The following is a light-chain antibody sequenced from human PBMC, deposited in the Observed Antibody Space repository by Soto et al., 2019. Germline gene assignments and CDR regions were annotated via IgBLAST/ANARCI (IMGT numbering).Light chain of an antibody. CDR2: DVS. V-gene: IGLV2-14*03. CDR1: SSYVGGYNY. CDR3: SSYTTSNTRQIV. Sequence: QSALTQPASVSGSPGQSITISCTGTSSYVGGYNYVSWYQHHPGKAPKLIIFDVSNRPSGVSNPFSGSKSGNTASLTISGLQPEDEADYYCSSYTTSNTRQIVFGTGPKLTVL. J-gene: IGLJ1*01.